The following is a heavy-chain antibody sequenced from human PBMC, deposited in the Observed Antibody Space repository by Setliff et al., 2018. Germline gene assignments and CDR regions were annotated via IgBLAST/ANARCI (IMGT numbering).Heavy chain of an antibody. CDR3: ARDPQLLVIRYYFDY. Sequence: GGSLRLSCTASGFTFSSYALHWVRQAPGKGLEWVAVISFDGNNKYYGDSVKGRFTISRDNSKNTQYLQMNSLRPEDTAVYYCARDPQLLVIRYYFDYWGQGTLVTVSS. D-gene: IGHD6-6*01. CDR2: ISFDGNNK. CDR1: GFTFSSYA. V-gene: IGHV3-30-3*01. J-gene: IGHJ4*02.